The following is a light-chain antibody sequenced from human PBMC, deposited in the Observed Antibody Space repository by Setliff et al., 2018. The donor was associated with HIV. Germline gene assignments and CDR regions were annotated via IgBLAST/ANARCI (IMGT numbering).Light chain of an antibody. V-gene: IGLV2-8*01. CDR1: SSDVGGYNF. CDR3: SSYAGSSFYV. Sequence: QSAMTQPPSASGSPGQSVTISCTGTSSDVGGYNFVSWYQHHPGNAPKLMLYDVSKRPSGVPDRFSGSKSGNTASLTVSGLQAEDEADYYCSSYAGSSFYVFGTGTKVTVL. CDR2: DVS. J-gene: IGLJ1*01.